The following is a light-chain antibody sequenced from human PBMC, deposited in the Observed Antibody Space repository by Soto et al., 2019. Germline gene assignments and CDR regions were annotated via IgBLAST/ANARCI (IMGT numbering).Light chain of an antibody. CDR3: SSYTSIPALV. Sequence: QSVLTQPASASGSPGQSITISCTGTSSDAGGYNSVSWYQQHPGKVPKIMIYDVSIRPSGVPDRFSGSKSGNTASLTISGLQAEDEADYYCSSYTSIPALVFGTGTKVTVL. V-gene: IGLV2-14*01. CDR2: DVS. J-gene: IGLJ1*01. CDR1: SSDAGGYNS.